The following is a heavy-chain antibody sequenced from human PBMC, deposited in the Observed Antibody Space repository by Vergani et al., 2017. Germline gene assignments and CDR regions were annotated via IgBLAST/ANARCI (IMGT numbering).Heavy chain of an antibody. J-gene: IGHJ3*01. D-gene: IGHD1-26*01. CDR2: INHSGTI. V-gene: IGHV4-34*01. CDR3: ARRAERWETLLRDDFDV. CDR1: GGSLSGYY. Sequence: QVQLQQWGPGLLKPSETLSLTCAVYGGSLSGYYWSWIRLAPGKGLEWIGEINHSGTINYNPTLKSPFNVSIDTSRDPFSLKLRSVSAADTAVYFCARRAERWETLLRDDFDVWGQGTFVTVSP.